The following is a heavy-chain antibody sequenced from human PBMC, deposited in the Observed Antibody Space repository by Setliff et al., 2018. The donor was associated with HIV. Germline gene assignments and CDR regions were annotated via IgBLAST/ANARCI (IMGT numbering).Heavy chain of an antibody. D-gene: IGHD4-4*01. CDR1: GFTFSSYE. Sequence: LRLSCAASGFTFSSYEMNWVRQAPGKGLEWVAVISYDGSYKYYADSVKGRFTISRDNSKNTLYVQMNSLRADDTAVYYCVRDLTTIVTRKVFDIWGQGTMVTVSS. J-gene: IGHJ3*02. CDR3: VRDLTTIVTRKVFDI. CDR2: ISYDGSYK. V-gene: IGHV3-30*04.